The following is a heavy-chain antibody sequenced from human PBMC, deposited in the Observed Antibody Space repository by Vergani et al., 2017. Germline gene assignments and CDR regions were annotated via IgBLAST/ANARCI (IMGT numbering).Heavy chain of an antibody. CDR1: GGSISRISYY. CDR2: IYYAGST. CDR3: ARVYYDFWSAPRGYYYYMDV. J-gene: IGHJ6*03. V-gene: IGHV4-39*07. Sequence: LQLQESGPGLVKPSETLSLTCIVTGGSISRISYYGAWVRQPPGKGLEWIGSIYYAGSTYYNPSLKSRVTISVDTSKNQFSLKLSSVTAADTAVYYCARVYYDFWSAPRGYYYYMDVWGKGTTVTVSS. D-gene: IGHD3-3*01.